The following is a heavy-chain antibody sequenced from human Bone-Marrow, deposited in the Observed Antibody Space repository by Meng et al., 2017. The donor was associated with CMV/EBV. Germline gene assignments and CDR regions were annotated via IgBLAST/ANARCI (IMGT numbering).Heavy chain of an antibody. J-gene: IGHJ4*02. CDR2: INPNSGGT. D-gene: IGHD3-22*01. CDR3: ARTDYYDSSGYSFFDY. V-gene: IGHV1-2*02. Sequence: ASVKVSCKASGYTFTGYYMHWVRQAPGQGLEWMGWINPNSGGTNYAQKFQGRVTMTRDTSISTAYMELSRLRSDDTAVYYCARTDYYDSSGYSFFDYWGQGTLVTVSS. CDR1: GYTFTGYY.